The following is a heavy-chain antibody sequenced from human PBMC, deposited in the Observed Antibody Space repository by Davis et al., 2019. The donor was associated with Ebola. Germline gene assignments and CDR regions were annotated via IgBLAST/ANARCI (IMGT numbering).Heavy chain of an antibody. CDR3: AGSIWFGESHYYGMDV. CDR1: GGTFSSYA. CDR2: IIPIFGTA. Sequence: SVKVSCKASGGTFSSYAISWVRQATGQGLEWMGGIIPIFGTANYAQKFQGRVTITADKSTSTAYMELSSLRSEDTAVYYCAGSIWFGESHYYGMDVWGQGTTVTVSS. J-gene: IGHJ6*02. D-gene: IGHD3-10*01. V-gene: IGHV1-69*06.